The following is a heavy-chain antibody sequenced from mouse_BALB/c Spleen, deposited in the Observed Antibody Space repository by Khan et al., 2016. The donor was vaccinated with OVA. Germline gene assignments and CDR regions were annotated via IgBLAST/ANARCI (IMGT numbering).Heavy chain of an antibody. D-gene: IGHD2-2*01. CDR2: VDPFSGGT. J-gene: IGHJ3*01. CDR3: TRHGYAAWFTY. V-gene: IGHV1S135*01. CDR1: GYSFTSYY. Sequence: VQLKQSGPELMKPGASVKISCKASGYSFTSYYIHWVKQSHGKSLEWIGYVDPFSGGTTYNQKFKGKATLTVDKSSSTAYIHFSNLTSEDSAVYYCTRHGYAAWFTYWGQGTLVTVSA.